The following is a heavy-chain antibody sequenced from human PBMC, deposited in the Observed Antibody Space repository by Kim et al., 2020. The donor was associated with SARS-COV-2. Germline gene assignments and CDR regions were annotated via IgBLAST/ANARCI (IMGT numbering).Heavy chain of an antibody. V-gene: IGHV3-23*01. CDR1: GFTFNNYA. CDR2: IRGGGART. J-gene: IGHJ3*02. CDR3: AKCAYNYGNDAFNI. Sequence: GGSLRLSCVASGFTFNNYAISWVRQAPGKGLEWVSYIRGGGARTLYAESVKGRFTIYRDNSQNTLFLQMNSLRAEDTAVYYCAKCAYNYGNDAFNIWGQGTMVTVSS. D-gene: IGHD5-12*01.